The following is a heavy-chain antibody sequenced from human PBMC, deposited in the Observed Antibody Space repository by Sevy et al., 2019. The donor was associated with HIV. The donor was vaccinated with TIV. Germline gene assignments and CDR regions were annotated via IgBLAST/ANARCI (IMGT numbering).Heavy chain of an antibody. CDR2: IYRGDST. Sequence: GESLKISCAASGFTVSNSYMSWVRQAPGKGLQWVSIIYRGDSTNYADPVKGRFTISRDNSKNTLYLEMKNLRAEDTAVYYCARLNVYYFDSSGYYTTGNAFDIWGQGTLVTVSS. CDR3: ARLNVYYFDSSGYYTTGNAFDI. J-gene: IGHJ3*02. D-gene: IGHD3-22*01. V-gene: IGHV3-53*01. CDR1: GFTVSNSY.